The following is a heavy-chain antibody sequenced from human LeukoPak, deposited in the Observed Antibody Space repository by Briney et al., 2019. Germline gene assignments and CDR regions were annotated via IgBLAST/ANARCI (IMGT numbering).Heavy chain of an antibody. CDR2: ISSSSSIT. V-gene: IGHV3-48*02. D-gene: IGHD2-2*01. Sequence: QSGGSLRLSCAASGFSFSSYSMNWVRQAPGKGLEWVSYISSSSSITYYADSVKGRFTISRDNAKNSLHLQMNSLRDEDTAVYYCARDGKTYAFEYWGQGTLVTVSS. CDR3: ARDGKTYAFEY. CDR1: GFSFSSYS. J-gene: IGHJ4*02.